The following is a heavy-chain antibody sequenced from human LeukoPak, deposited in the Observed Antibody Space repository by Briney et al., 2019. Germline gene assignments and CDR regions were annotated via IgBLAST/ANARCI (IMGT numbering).Heavy chain of an antibody. V-gene: IGHV3-21*01. CDR1: GFTLSSYT. Sequence: GGSLRPACAASGFTLSSYTMNCVRQAPGKGLESVSSITSSGRYIYYADSVKGRFTISRDNSENSLYPQMDSLTAEDTAVYYCTRKGSQWDFLVDYWGQGTRVAVSP. CDR2: ITSSGRYI. J-gene: IGHJ4*02. D-gene: IGHD2/OR15-2a*01. CDR3: TRKGSQWDFLVDY.